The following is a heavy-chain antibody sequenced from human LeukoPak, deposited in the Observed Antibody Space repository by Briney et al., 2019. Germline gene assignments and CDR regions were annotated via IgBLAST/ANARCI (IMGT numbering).Heavy chain of an antibody. Sequence: KTSETLSLTCTVSGGSISSYYWSWIRQPAGKGLEWIGRIYTSGSTNYNPSLKSRVTMSVDTSKNQFSLKLSSVTAADTAVYYCARGLAKWFGDPIIQYYYMDVWGKGTTVTISS. CDR2: IYTSGST. CDR3: ARGLAKWFGDPIIQYYYMDV. CDR1: GGSISSYY. D-gene: IGHD3-10*01. J-gene: IGHJ6*03. V-gene: IGHV4-4*07.